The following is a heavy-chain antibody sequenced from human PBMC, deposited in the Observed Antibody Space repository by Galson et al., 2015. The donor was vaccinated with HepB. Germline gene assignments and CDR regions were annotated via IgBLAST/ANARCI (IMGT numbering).Heavy chain of an antibody. CDR3: ARDTTAVYFDY. CDR1: GDSVSSNSVT. J-gene: IGHJ4*02. D-gene: IGHD4-23*01. V-gene: IGHV6-1*01. Sequence: CAISGDSVSSNSVTWNWIRQSPSRGLEWLGRTYYRSKFYNDYAVSVKSRITIHADTSKNQFSLQLNSVTPEDTAVYYCARDTTAVYFDYWGQGTLVTVPS. CDR2: TYYRSKFYN.